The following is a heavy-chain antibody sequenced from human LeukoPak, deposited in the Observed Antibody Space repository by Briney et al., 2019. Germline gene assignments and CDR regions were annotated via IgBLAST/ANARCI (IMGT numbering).Heavy chain of an antibody. CDR3: ARDRHTYYYDSSGYWEYAFDI. V-gene: IGHV3-30*04. CDR2: ISYDGSNK. J-gene: IGHJ3*02. Sequence: PGGSLRLSCAASGFTFSSYAMHWGRQAPGKGLEWGAVISYDGSNKYYADSVKGRFTISRDNSKNTLYLQMNSLRAEDTAVYYCARDRHTYYYDSSGYWEYAFDIWGQGTMVTVSS. CDR1: GFTFSSYA. D-gene: IGHD3-22*01.